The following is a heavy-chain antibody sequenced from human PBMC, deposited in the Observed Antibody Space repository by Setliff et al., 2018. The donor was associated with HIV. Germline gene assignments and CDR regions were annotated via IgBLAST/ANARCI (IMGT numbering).Heavy chain of an antibody. D-gene: IGHD6-13*01. J-gene: IGHJ5*02. CDR1: GSSISSNYY. Sequence: SETLSLTCTVSGSSISSNYYWAWIRQAPGKGLEWIGCIDASANTYYIPSLKSRATISIDTSKNQLSLKLRSVTAADMAVYYCARIGSGWSVGWFDPWGQGTLVTVSS. CDR2: IDASANT. CDR3: ARIGSGWSVGWFDP. V-gene: IGHV4-38-2*02.